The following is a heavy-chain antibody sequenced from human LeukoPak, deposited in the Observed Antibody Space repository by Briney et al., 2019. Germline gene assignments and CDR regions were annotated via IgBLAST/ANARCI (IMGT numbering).Heavy chain of an antibody. V-gene: IGHV3-7*03. CDR2: VNEDGSGR. D-gene: IGHD1-26*01. CDR3: ARYSGSYHSFHY. CDR1: GFTFSGYW. Sequence: GGSLRLSCAASGFTFSGYWMSWVRQAPGKGLEWVANVNEDGSGRYYVDSVKGRFTVSRDNAENSLYLQMSSLRPEDTAVYYCARYSGSYHSFHYWGQGTLVTVSS. J-gene: IGHJ4*02.